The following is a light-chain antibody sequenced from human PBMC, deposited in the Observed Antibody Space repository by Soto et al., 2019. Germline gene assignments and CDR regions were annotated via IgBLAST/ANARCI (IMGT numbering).Light chain of an antibody. CDR2: LGS. V-gene: IGKV2-28*01. J-gene: IGKJ1*01. Sequence: DIVMTQSPLSLPVTPGEPASISCRSSQSLLDSNGYNYLDWYLQKSGQSPQLLIYLGSNRASGVPDRVSGSGSGTDFTLKISRVEAEDVGVYYCMQALQSPPTVGQGTKVEIK. CDR1: QSLLDSNGYNY. CDR3: MQALQSPPT.